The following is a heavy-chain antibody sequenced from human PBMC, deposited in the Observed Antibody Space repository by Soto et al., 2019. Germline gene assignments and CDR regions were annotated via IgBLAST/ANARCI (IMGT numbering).Heavy chain of an antibody. CDR2: TYYRSKWST. V-gene: IGHV6-1*01. Sequence: SQTLSLTWAISGDSVPSKSAAWNWIRQSPSRGLEWLGRTYYRSKWSTDYAVSVKGRITVNPDTSKNQFSLQLNSVTPEDTALYYCVRDMPYYDLWNGDSGILDSWGQGTLVTVSS. CDR3: VRDMPYYDLWNGDSGILDS. J-gene: IGHJ4*02. D-gene: IGHD3-3*01. CDR1: GDSVPSKSAA.